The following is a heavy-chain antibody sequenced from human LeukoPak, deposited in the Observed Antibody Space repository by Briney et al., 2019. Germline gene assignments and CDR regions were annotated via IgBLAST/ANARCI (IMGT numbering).Heavy chain of an antibody. V-gene: IGHV4-59*01. J-gene: IGHJ5*02. Sequence: SETLSLTCTVSGGSISSYYWSWIRQPPGKGLEWIGYISYSGSTNYNPSLKSRVTISVDTSKNQFSLQLSSVTAADTAVYYCARVAYDFWSGPTYNWFDPWGQGTLVTVSS. D-gene: IGHD3-3*01. CDR1: GGSISSYY. CDR3: ARVAYDFWSGPTYNWFDP. CDR2: ISYSGST.